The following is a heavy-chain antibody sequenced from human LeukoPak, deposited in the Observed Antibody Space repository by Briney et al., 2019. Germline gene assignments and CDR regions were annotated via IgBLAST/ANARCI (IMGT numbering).Heavy chain of an antibody. Sequence: GGSLRLFCAASGFIFSSYAMTWVRQAPGKGLEWVSTISGSGGSTYYADSVKGRFTISRDNSKNPLYLQMSSLRAEDTAVYYCAKVMTRTMVRGVPPSDYWGQGTLVTVSS. CDR3: AKVMTRTMVRGVPPSDY. CDR2: ISGSGGST. J-gene: IGHJ4*02. D-gene: IGHD3-10*01. CDR1: GFIFSSYA. V-gene: IGHV3-23*01.